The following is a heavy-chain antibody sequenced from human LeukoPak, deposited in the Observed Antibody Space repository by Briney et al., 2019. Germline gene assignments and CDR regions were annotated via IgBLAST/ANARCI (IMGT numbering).Heavy chain of an antibody. CDR1: GGSISSYY. Sequence: SETLSLTCTVSGGSISSYYWSWIRQPPGKGLEWIGEINHSGSTNYNPSLKSRVTISVDTSKNQFSLKLSSVTAADTAVYYCARTQLLWFGESPYFHYWGQGTLVTVSS. V-gene: IGHV4-34*01. D-gene: IGHD3-10*01. J-gene: IGHJ4*02. CDR3: ARTQLLWFGESPYFHY. CDR2: INHSGST.